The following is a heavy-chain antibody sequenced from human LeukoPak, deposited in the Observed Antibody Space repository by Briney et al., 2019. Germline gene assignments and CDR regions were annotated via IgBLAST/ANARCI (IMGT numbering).Heavy chain of an antibody. J-gene: IGHJ3*02. CDR1: GFTFSETW. CDR3: ARPGVAGEAFDI. Sequence: PGGPLRLSCAASGFTFSETWVNWVRQVPGKGLEWVGNIEPGGSESYYLASVEGRFTLSRDNVKNSLYLKMNSLRAEDTAIYYCARPGVAGEAFDIWGQGTVVTVSS. D-gene: IGHD3-10*01. V-gene: IGHV3-7*01. CDR2: IEPGGSES.